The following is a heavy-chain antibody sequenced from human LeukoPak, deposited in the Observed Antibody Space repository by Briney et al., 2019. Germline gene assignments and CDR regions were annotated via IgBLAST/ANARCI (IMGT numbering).Heavy chain of an antibody. CDR3: ASLSAYYFDN. J-gene: IGHJ4*02. V-gene: IGHV3-21*01. Sequence: GGSLRLSCAASGLTFTNYSMIWVRQAPGKGLEWVSSISISDYMYYVDSVKGRFTISRDNAKKSLYLQMNSLRAEDTAVYYCASLSAYYFDNWGQGTLVTVSS. CDR2: ISISDYM. CDR1: GLTFTNYS.